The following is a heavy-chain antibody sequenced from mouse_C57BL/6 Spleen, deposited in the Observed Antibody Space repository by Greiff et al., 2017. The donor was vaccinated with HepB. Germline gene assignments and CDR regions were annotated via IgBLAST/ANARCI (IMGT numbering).Heavy chain of an antibody. J-gene: IGHJ4*01. CDR3: AREAYDGTEGYAMDY. CDR2: ISDGGSYT. Sequence: EVQGVESGGGLVKPGGSLKLSCAASGFTFSSYAMSWVRQTPEKRLEWVATISDGGSYTYYPDNVKGRFTISRDNAKNNLYLQLSHLKSEDTAMYYWAREAYDGTEGYAMDYWGQGTSVTVSS. CDR1: GFTFSSYA. D-gene: IGHD2-3*01. V-gene: IGHV5-4*01.